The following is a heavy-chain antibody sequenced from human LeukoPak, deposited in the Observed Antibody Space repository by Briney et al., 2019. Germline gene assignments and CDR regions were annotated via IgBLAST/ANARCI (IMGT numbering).Heavy chain of an antibody. CDR1: GFTFGSYS. J-gene: IGHJ6*02. D-gene: IGHD3-22*01. CDR3: ARDLALWEDYYDSSGYGMDV. Sequence: GGSLRLSCAASGFTFGSYSMNWVRQAPGKGLEWVSSISSSSSYIYYADSVKGRFTISRDNAKNSLYLQMNSLRAEDTAVYYCARDLALWEDYYDSSGYGMDVWGQGTTVTVSS. CDR2: ISSSSSYI. V-gene: IGHV3-21*01.